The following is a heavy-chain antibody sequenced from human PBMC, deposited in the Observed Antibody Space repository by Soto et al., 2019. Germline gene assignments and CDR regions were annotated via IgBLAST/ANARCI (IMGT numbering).Heavy chain of an antibody. J-gene: IGHJ5*02. V-gene: IGHV3-33*01. CDR2: IWYDGSNK. CDR3: ARDRWPKSGTPSKVGNWFDP. CDR1: GFTFSSYG. D-gene: IGHD1-1*01. Sequence: QVQLVESGGGVVHPGRSLRLSCAASGFTFSSYGMHWVRQAPGKGLEWVAVIWYDGSNKYYADSVKGRFTISRDNSKNTLYLQMNSLRAEDTAVYYCARDRWPKSGTPSKVGNWFDPWGQGTLVTVSS.